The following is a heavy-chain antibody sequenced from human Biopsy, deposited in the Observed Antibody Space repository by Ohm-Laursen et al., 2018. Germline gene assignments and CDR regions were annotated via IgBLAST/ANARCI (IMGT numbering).Heavy chain of an antibody. Sequence: SDTLSLTCSVSGASVKTSGYFWAWIRQRPGKGLEWIGYISYNERTHYNPSLTSRLAISFDTSNNRISLQLRSVSVADTAVYYCVGEPKTGTAEAWYFDLWGRGSPVTVPS. D-gene: IGHD3-9*01. CDR1: GASVKTSGYF. CDR2: ISYNERT. CDR3: VGEPKTGTAEAWYFDL. J-gene: IGHJ2*01. V-gene: IGHV4-31*03.